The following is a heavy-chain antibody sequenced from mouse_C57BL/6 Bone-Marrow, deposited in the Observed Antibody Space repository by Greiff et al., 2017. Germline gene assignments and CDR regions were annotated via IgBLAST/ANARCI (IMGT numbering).Heavy chain of an antibody. V-gene: IGHV5-4*03. CDR2: ISDGGSYT. CDR1: GFTFSSYA. CDR3: ARGWLLRGAY. J-gene: IGHJ3*01. D-gene: IGHD2-3*01. Sequence: EVKLMESGGGLVKPGGSLKLSCAASGFTFSSYAMSWVRQTPEKRLEWVATISDGGSYTYYPDNVKGRFTISSDNAKNNLYLQMSHLKSEDTAMYYGARGWLLRGAYWGQGTLVTVSA.